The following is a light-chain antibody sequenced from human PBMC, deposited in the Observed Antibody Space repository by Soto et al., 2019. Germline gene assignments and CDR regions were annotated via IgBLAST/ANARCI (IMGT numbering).Light chain of an antibody. J-gene: IGKJ4*01. V-gene: IGKV4-1*01. CDR3: QQYYSTPQLT. CDR2: WAS. Sequence: DIVMTQSPDSLAVSLGERATINCKSSQSVLYSSNNKNYLAWYQQKPGQPPKLLIYWASTRESGVPDRFSGSGSGTDSTLPISSLQAEDVAVYYCQQYYSTPQLTFGGGTKVEIK. CDR1: QSVLYSSNNKNY.